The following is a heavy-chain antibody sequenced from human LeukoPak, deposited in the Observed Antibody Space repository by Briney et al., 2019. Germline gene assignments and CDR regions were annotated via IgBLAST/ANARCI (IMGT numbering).Heavy chain of an antibody. CDR2: ISYDGSNK. J-gene: IGHJ6*02. D-gene: IGHD3-22*01. CDR3: AKDLASYYYDSSGYYYYGMDV. V-gene: IGHV3-30*18. Sequence: GRALRLSCAASGFTFSSYGMHWVRQAPGKGLEWVAVISYDGSNKYYADSVKGRFTISRDNSKNTLYLQMNSLRAEDTAVYYCAKDLASYYYDSSGYYYYGMDVWGQGTTVTVSS. CDR1: GFTFSSYG.